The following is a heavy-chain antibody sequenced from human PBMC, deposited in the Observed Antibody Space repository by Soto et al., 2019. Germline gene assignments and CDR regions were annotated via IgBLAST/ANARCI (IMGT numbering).Heavy chain of an antibody. CDR2: VWYDGSNK. D-gene: IGHD2-2*01. CDR1: GFTFMSYG. V-gene: IGHV3-33*01. J-gene: IGHJ4*02. Sequence: QVQLVESGGGVVQPGRSLRLSCAAAGFTFMSYGMHWVRQAPGKGLEWVAVVWYDGSNKYYADSVKGRFTISRDNSKYQLYLQMNRLRAGDTAVYYCARVYCSSTSCYLSGPGALDYWGQGTLVTVSS. CDR3: ARVYCSSTSCYLSGPGALDY.